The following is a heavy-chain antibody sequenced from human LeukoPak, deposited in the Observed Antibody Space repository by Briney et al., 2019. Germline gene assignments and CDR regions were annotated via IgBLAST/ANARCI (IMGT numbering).Heavy chain of an antibody. Sequence: PGGSLRLSCAASGFTFSSYSMNWVRQAPGKGLEWVSSITSSSSYIYYADSVKGRFTISRDNAKNSLYLQMNSLRAEDTAVYYCAREGYYYDSSGYYSPFDYWGQGTLVTVSS. D-gene: IGHD3-22*01. V-gene: IGHV3-21*01. CDR3: AREGYYYDSSGYYSPFDY. J-gene: IGHJ4*02. CDR2: ITSSSSYI. CDR1: GFTFSSYS.